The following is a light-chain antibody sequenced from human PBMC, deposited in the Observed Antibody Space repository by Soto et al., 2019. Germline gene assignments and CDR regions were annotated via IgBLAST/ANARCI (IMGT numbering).Light chain of an antibody. CDR2: GAS. J-gene: IGKJ4*01. CDR1: QSVSSN. CDR3: QQYIRWPLT. Sequence: DIVFTQSPATLSLSPGERATLSCRASQSVSSNLAWYQQKPGQAPSLLIYGASTRATGTPARFSGSGSGTEFTLTISSLQSEDFAVYYCQQYIRWPLTFGGGTKV. V-gene: IGKV3-15*01.